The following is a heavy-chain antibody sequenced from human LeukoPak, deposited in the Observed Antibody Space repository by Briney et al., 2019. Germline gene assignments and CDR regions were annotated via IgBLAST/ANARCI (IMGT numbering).Heavy chain of an antibody. D-gene: IGHD3-16*01. V-gene: IGHV1-2*02. CDR2: INPNSGGT. J-gene: IGHJ5*02. CDR3: ARASFWESPINWFAP. Sequence: ASVKVSCKTSGYTFNTYPIHWVRQAPGQGLEWMGWINPNSGGTNYAQNFQGRVTMTRDRSISTAYMELSRLTSDDTAVYYCARASFWESPINWFAPWGQGTLVTVSS. CDR1: GYTFNTYP.